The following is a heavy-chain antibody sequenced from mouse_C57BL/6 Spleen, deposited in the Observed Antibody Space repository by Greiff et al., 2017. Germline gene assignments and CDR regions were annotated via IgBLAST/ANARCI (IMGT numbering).Heavy chain of an antibody. CDR2: INPNNGGT. CDR1: GYTFTDYN. V-gene: IGHV1-18*01. Sequence: VQLQQSGPELVKPGASVKIPCKASGYTFTDYNMDWVKQSHGKSLEWIGDINPNNGGTIYNQKFKGKATLTVDKSSSTAYMELRSLTSEDTAVYCCARTVITTVVAYYFDYWGQGTTLTVSS. CDR3: ARTVITTVVAYYFDY. J-gene: IGHJ2*01. D-gene: IGHD1-1*01.